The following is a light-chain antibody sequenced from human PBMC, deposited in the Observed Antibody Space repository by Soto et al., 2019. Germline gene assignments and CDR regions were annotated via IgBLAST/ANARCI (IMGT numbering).Light chain of an antibody. V-gene: IGLV2-14*01. CDR3: SSYTTSNTRQIV. Sequence: QSALTQPASVSGSPGQAITISCTGTSSDVGGYTYVSWYQQHPGKAPKFIIYDVSNRPSGVSNRFSGSKSGNTASLTISGLQAEDEADYYCSSYTTSNTRQIVFGTGTMVTVL. J-gene: IGLJ1*01. CDR1: SSDVGGYTY. CDR2: DVS.